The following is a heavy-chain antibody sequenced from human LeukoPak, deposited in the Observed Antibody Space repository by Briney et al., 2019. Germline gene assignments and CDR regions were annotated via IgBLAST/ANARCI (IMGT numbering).Heavy chain of an antibody. J-gene: IGHJ3*02. V-gene: IGHV4-39*01. Sequence: SETLSLTCTVSGGSISSSSYYWGWIRKPPGKGPERIGSIYYSGSTYYNPSLKSRVTISVDTSKNQFSLKLSSVTAADTAVYYCARTSCYYDSSGYCPLFAFDIWGQGTMVTVSS. CDR1: GGSISSSSYY. D-gene: IGHD3-22*01. CDR3: ARTSCYYDSSGYCPLFAFDI. CDR2: IYYSGST.